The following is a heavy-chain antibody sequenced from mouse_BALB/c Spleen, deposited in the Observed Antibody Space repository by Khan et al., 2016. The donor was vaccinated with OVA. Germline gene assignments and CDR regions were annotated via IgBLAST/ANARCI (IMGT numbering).Heavy chain of an antibody. CDR3: ARSWAMDY. CDR2: ISNLAYRI. V-gene: IGHV5-15*02. Sequence: VQLKESGGGLVQPGGSRKLSCAASGFTFSDYGMAWVRQAPGKGPEWVAFISNLAYRIYYADTVTGRFTISRENAKNTLYLEMSSLRSEDTAMYYCARSWAMDYWGQGTSVTVSS. J-gene: IGHJ4*01. CDR1: GFTFSDYG.